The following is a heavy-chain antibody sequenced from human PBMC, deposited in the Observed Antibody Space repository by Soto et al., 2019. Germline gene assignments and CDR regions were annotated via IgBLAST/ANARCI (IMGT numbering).Heavy chain of an antibody. Sequence: SETLSLTCTVFGGSISSSSYYWGWIRQPPGKRLEWIGSIYYSGSTYYNPSLKSRGTISVDTSKNQFSLKLSSVTAADTAVYYFGRGGMIVVIIIRFFDYWGKETLVTFSS. CDR3: GRGGMIVVIIIRFFDY. D-gene: IGHD3-22*01. J-gene: IGHJ4*02. V-gene: IGHV4-39*01. CDR1: GGSISSSSYY. CDR2: IYYSGST.